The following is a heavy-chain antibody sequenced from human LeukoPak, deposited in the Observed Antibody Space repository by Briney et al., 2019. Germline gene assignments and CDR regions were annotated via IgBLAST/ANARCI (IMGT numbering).Heavy chain of an antibody. CDR1: GFTFSDYA. V-gene: IGHV3-49*04. CDR2: IRNKAFRETS. Sequence: GGSLRLSCAASGFTFSDYALSWVRQAPGKGLEWVSLIRNKAFRETSEYAASVEGRFSISRDASKSIVYLQMNSLQTEDTAVYYCARAGIVAVIGYGMDVWGRGTTVTVSS. CDR3: ARAGIVAVIGYGMDV. D-gene: IGHD5-12*01. J-gene: IGHJ6*02.